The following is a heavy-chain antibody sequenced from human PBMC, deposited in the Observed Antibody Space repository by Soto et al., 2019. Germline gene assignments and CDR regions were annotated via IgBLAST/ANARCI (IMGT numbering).Heavy chain of an antibody. CDR1: GFTFSNAW. CDR2: IKSKTDGGTT. Sequence: EVQLVESGGGLVKPGGSLRLSCAASGFTFSNAWMNWVRQAPGKGLEWGGRIKSKTDGGTTDYAAPVKGRFTISRDDSKNTLYLQMNSLKTEDTAVYYCTTHGSYYLAHPVDYWGQGTLVTVSS. CDR3: TTHGSYYLAHPVDY. V-gene: IGHV3-15*07. J-gene: IGHJ4*02. D-gene: IGHD1-26*01.